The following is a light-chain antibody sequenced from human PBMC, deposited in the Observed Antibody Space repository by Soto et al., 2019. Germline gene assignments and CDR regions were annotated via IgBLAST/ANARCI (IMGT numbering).Light chain of an antibody. CDR1: QSVSSSY. Sequence: EIVFTQSPSTLSLSPGERDTLSCRASQSVSSSYLAWHQQKPGQAPRLLIYGASSRATGIPDRFSGSGSGTDFTLTISRLEPEDFAVYYCQQYGSSPPTFGQGTKVDIK. CDR2: GAS. CDR3: QQYGSSPPT. J-gene: IGKJ1*01. V-gene: IGKV3-20*01.